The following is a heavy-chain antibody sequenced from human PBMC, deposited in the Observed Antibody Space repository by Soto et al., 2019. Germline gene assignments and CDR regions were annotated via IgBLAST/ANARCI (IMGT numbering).Heavy chain of an antibody. CDR3: ARQAAGSIYYYYYYGMDV. J-gene: IGHJ6*02. Sequence: SETLSLTCTVSGGSISSSSYYWGWIRQPPGKGLEWIGSIYYSGSTYYNPSLKSRVTISVDTSKNQFSLKLSSVTAADTAVYYCARQAAGSIYYYYYYGMDVWGQGTTVTVSS. CDR2: IYYSGST. CDR1: GGSISSSSYY. V-gene: IGHV4-39*01. D-gene: IGHD6-13*01.